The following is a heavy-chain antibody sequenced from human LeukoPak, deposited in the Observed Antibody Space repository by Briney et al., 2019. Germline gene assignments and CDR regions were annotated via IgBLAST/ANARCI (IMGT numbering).Heavy chain of an antibody. CDR1: GFTFSSYG. CDR2: ISYDGSNK. V-gene: IGHV3-30*18. CDR3: AKALTIFGVASY. Sequence: GGSLRLSCAASGFTFSSYGMHWVRQAPGKGLEWVAVISYDGSNKYYADSVKGRFTISRDNSKNTLYLQMNSLRAEDTAVYYCAKALTIFGVASYWGQGTLVTVSS. D-gene: IGHD3-3*01. J-gene: IGHJ4*02.